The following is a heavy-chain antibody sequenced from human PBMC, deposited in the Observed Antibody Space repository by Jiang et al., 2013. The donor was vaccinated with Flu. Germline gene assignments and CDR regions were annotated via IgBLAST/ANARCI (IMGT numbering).Heavy chain of an antibody. CDR1: GFIFSGSG. J-gene: IGHJ4*02. V-gene: IGHV3-33*06. Sequence: QLVESGGGVVQPGRSLRLSCAASGFIFSGSGMHWVRQAPGKGLEWVAIIWYDGSNKYYADSVKGRFTISRDNSKNTVYLQMNSLRAEDTGVYYCAKDYGTEGDMTRRGHLDYWGQ. CDR2: IWYDGSNK. CDR3: AKDYGTEGDMTRRGHLDY. D-gene: IGHD3-16*01.